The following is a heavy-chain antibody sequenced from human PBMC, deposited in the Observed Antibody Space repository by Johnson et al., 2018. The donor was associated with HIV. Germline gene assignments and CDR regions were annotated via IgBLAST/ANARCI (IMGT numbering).Heavy chain of an antibody. V-gene: IGHV3-53*01. CDR3: AKSSSAYAFDI. Sequence: EVQLVESGGGLIQPGGSLRLSCAASGFTVSSNYMSWVRQAPGKGLEWVSGIGTAGDTYYPGSVKGRFTISRENAKNTLYLQMNSLRAEDTALYYCAKSSSAYAFDIWGQGTMVTVSS. CDR2: IGTAGDT. J-gene: IGHJ3*02. D-gene: IGHD6-13*01. CDR1: GFTVSSNY.